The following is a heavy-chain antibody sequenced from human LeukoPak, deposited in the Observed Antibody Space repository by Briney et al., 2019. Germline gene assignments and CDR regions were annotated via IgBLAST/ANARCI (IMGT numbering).Heavy chain of an antibody. CDR2: ISWNSGSI. V-gene: IGHV3-9*01. CDR1: GFTFDDYA. CDR3: ARLVGGTSV. D-gene: IGHD2-2*01. Sequence: GGSLRLSCAASGFTFDDYAMHWVRQAPGKGLEWVSGISWNSGSIDYADSVKGRFTISRDNAKNSLYLQMNSLRAEDTAVYYCARLVGGTSVWGQGTLVTVSS. J-gene: IGHJ4*02.